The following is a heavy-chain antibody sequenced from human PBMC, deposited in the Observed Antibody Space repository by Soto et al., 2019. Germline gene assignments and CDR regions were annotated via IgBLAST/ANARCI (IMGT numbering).Heavy chain of an antibody. V-gene: IGHV5-51*01. D-gene: IGHD3-22*01. Sequence: GESLQISCKGSGYSFTSYWIGWVRPLPGKGLEWMGIIYLGDSDTRYSPSFQGQVTISADKSISTAYLQWSSLKASDTAMYYCARGHFTTYYYDSSGPYYFDYWGQGTLVTV. CDR3: ARGHFTTYYYDSSGPYYFDY. CDR1: GYSFTSYW. CDR2: IYLGDSDT. J-gene: IGHJ4*02.